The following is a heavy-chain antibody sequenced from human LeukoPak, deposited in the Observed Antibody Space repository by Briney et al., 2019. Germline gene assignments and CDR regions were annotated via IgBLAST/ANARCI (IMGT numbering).Heavy chain of an antibody. J-gene: IGHJ4*02. Sequence: PSETLSLTCAVYGGSFSGYYWSWIRQPPGKGLEWIGEINHSGSTNYNPSLKSRVAISVDTSKNQFSLKLSSVTAADTAVHYCARRYSYYFDYWGQGTLVTVSS. D-gene: IGHD5-18*01. CDR3: ARRYSYYFDY. V-gene: IGHV4-34*01. CDR2: INHSGST. CDR1: GGSFSGYY.